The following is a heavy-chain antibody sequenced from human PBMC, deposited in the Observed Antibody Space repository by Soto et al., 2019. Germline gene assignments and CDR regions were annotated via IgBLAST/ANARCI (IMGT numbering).Heavy chain of an antibody. CDR2: IYYSGST. CDR1: GGSISSYY. D-gene: IGHD3-16*01. J-gene: IGHJ4*02. Sequence: QVQLQESGPGLVKPSETLSLTCTVSGGSISSYYWSWIRQPPGKGLEWIGYIYYSGSTNYNPSLXGXVXRXXDASKNQFSLKRSSVPAADTAVYYCASRYGGGFAYWGQGTLVSVSS. V-gene: IGHV4-59*01. CDR3: ASRYGGGFAY.